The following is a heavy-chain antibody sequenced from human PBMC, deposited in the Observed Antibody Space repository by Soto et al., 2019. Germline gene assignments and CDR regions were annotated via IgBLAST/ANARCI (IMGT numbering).Heavy chain of an antibody. CDR1: GYTFTSYG. V-gene: IGHV1-18*01. D-gene: IGHD5-12*01. J-gene: IGHJ6*02. CDR3: ARVATIDYYYYYGMDV. CDR2: ISAYNGNT. Sequence: ASVKVSCKASGYTFTSYGISWVRQAPGQGLEWMGWISAYNGNTNYAQKLQGRVTMTTDTSTSTAYMELRSLRSDDTSVYYCARVATIDYYYYYGMDVWGQGTTVTVSS.